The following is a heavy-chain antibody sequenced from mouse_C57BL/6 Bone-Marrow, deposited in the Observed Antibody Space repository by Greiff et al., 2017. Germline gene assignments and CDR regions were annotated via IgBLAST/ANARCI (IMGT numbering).Heavy chain of an antibody. CDR2: IYPRSGNT. V-gene: IGHV1-81*01. J-gene: IGHJ3*01. CDR3: ATYGSSFAWFAY. D-gene: IGHD1-1*01. CDR1: GYTFTSYG. Sequence: QVQLKESGAELARPGASVKLSCKASGYTFTSYGISWVKQRTGQGLEWIGEIYPRSGNTYYNEKFKGKATLTADKSSSTAYMELRSLTSEDSAVYFCATYGSSFAWFAYWGQGTLVTVSA.